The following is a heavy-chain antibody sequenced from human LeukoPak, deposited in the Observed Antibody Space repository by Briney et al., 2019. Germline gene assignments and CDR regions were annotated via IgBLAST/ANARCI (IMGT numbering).Heavy chain of an antibody. J-gene: IGHJ4*02. CDR3: AKDRYGSGANYFDY. D-gene: IGHD3-10*01. Sequence: GGTLRLSCAASGFTFSSYAMHWVRQAPGKGLEWVAFVLFDGTNEQYTDSVKGRFSISRDNSNNTLYLQMSSLTAEDTAVYYCAKDRYGSGANYFDYWGQGTLVTVSS. V-gene: IGHV3-30*18. CDR1: GFTFSSYA. CDR2: VLFDGTNE.